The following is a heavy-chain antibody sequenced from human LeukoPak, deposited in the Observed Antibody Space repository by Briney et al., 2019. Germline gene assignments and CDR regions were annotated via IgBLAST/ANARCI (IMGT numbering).Heavy chain of an antibody. D-gene: IGHD2-15*01. Sequence: ASVKVSCKASGYTFTSYAMHWVRQAPGQRIEWMGWSNAGNGNTKYSQEFQGRVTITRDTSASTAYMELSSLRSEDMAVYYCARGYCSGGSCQLDYWGQGTLVTVSS. V-gene: IGHV1-3*02. CDR1: GYTFTSYA. CDR2: SNAGNGNT. J-gene: IGHJ4*02. CDR3: ARGYCSGGSCQLDY.